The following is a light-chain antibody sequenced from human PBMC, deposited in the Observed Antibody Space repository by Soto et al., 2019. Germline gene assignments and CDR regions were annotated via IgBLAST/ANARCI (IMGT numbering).Light chain of an antibody. V-gene: IGKV4-1*01. J-gene: IGKJ1*01. CDR2: WAS. CDR3: QQYYSTPPT. CDR1: QSVLYSSNNKNY. Sequence: DIVMTQSPGSLAVSLGERATINCKSSQSVLYSSNNKNYLAWYQQKPGQPPKLLIYWASTRESGVPDRFSGSGSGTDFTLTISSLQAEDVAVYYCQQYYSTPPTFGQGTKVDIK.